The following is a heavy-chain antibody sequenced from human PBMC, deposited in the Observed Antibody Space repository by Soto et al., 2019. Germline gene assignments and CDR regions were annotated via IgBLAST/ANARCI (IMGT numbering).Heavy chain of an antibody. CDR1: GGSISSYY. CDR3: ARLAILGMGSGDAFDI. CDR2: IYYSGST. Sequence: PSETLSLTCTGSGGSISSYYWSWIRQPPGKGLEWIGYIYYSGSTNYNPSLKSRVTISVDTSKNQFSPKLSSVTAADTAVYYCARLAILGMGSGDAFDIWGQGTMVTVSS. V-gene: IGHV4-59*08. J-gene: IGHJ3*02. D-gene: IGHD3-16*01.